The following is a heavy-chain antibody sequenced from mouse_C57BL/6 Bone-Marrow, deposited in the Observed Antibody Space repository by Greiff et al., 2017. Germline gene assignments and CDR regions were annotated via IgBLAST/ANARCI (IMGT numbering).Heavy chain of an antibody. Sequence: EVMLVESGEGLVKPGGSLKLSCAASGFTFSSYAMSWVRQTPEKRLEWVAYISSGGDYIYYADTVKGRFTISRDNARNTLYLQMSSLKSEDTAMCYCTSDDGYYWFAYWGQGTLVTVSA. V-gene: IGHV5-9-1*02. CDR2: ISSGGDYI. CDR1: GFTFSSYA. D-gene: IGHD2-3*01. J-gene: IGHJ3*01. CDR3: TSDDGYYWFAY.